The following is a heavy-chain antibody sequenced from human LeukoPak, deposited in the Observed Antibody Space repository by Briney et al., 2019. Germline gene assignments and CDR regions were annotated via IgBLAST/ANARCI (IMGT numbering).Heavy chain of an antibody. V-gene: IGHV4-59*01. CDR3: ARAAGGYYGSGSYYRDYYYYYGMDV. D-gene: IGHD3-10*01. Sequence: SETLSLTCTVSGGSISSYYWSWIRQPPGKGLEWIGYIYYSGGTNYNPSLKSRVTISVDTSKNQFSLKLSSVTAADTAVYYCARAAGGYYGSGSYYRDYYYYYGMDVWGKGTTVTVSS. J-gene: IGHJ6*04. CDR1: GGSISSYY. CDR2: IYYSGGT.